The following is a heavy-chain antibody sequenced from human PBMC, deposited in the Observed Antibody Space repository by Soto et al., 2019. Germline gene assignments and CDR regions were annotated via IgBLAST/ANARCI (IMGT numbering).Heavy chain of an antibody. CDR1: GGILTTNA. V-gene: IGHV1-69*06. D-gene: IGHD5-18*01. J-gene: IGHJ4*02. CDR2: IIAPFGTP. Sequence: QVQLVQSGAEVKKPGSSVKVSCKASGGILTTNAINWVRQAPGQGLEWMGGIIAPFGTPNYAQAFQGRLSITADKSTSTVSMELSYLRSEDTALYYCARGVAVIRDRGGYGLYFDNWGRGTRVTVSS. CDR3: ARGVAVIRDRGGYGLYFDN.